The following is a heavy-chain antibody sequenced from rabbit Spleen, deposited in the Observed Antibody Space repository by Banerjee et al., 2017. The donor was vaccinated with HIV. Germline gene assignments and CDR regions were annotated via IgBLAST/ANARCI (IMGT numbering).Heavy chain of an antibody. Sequence: QSLEESGGDLVKPGASLTLTCTASGFSFSSTYWICWVRQAPGKGLEWIACIYASSGNTYYASWAKGRFTISKTSSTTVTLQMTSLTVADTATYFCARDTGTSFSSYGMDLWGPGTLVTVS. J-gene: IGHJ6*01. CDR3: ARDTGTSFSSYGMDL. CDR2: IYASSGNT. V-gene: IGHV1S40*01. CDR1: GFSFSSTYW. D-gene: IGHD7-1*01.